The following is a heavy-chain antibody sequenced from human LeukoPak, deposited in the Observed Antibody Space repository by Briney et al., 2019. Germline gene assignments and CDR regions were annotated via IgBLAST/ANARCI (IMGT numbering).Heavy chain of an antibody. CDR3: AREGAYCGSGTNQYFDY. J-gene: IGHJ4*02. D-gene: IGHD3-10*01. V-gene: IGHV1-18*01. CDR1: GYTFTSYG. CDR2: ISAYNGNT. Sequence: ASVKLSCKASGYTFTSYGISWVRQAPRQGLEWMGWISAYNGNTNYAQKLQGRVTMTTDTSTSTAYMELRSLRSDDTAVYYCAREGAYCGSGTNQYFDYWGQGTLVTVSS.